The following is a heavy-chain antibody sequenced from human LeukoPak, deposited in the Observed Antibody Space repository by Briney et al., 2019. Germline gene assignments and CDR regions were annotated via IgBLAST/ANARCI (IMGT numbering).Heavy chain of an antibody. Sequence: SVKVSCKASGGTFSSYAISWVRQAPGQGLEWMGGIIPIFGTANYAQKFQGRVTITADESTSTAYMELSSLRSEDTAVYYCAREGPYCSSTSCRYNWFDPWGQGTLVTVSS. CDR1: GGTFSSYA. CDR3: AREGPYCSSTSCRYNWFDP. CDR2: IIPIFGTA. D-gene: IGHD2-2*01. J-gene: IGHJ5*02. V-gene: IGHV1-69*13.